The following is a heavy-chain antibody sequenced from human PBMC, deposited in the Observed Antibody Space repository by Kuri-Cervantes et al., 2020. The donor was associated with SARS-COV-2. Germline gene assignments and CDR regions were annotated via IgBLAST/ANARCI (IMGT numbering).Heavy chain of an antibody. V-gene: IGHV3-21*01. CDR2: ISSGSTYI. CDR1: GFTFSSYA. D-gene: IGHD5-12*01. Sequence: GESLKISCAASGFTFSSYAMSWVRQAPGKGLEWVSSISSGSTYIYYADSVKGRFTISRDNPQNSLYLQMNSLRAEDTAVYYCARGESGYDPFDYWGQGTLVTVSS. CDR3: ARGESGYDPFDY. J-gene: IGHJ4*02.